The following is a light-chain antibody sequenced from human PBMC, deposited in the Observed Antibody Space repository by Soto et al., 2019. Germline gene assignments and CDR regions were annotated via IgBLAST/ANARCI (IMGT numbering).Light chain of an antibody. CDR3: CSYTGSSTS. V-gene: IGLV2-23*01. Sequence: QSELTQPASVSGSPGQSITMSCAGACSDVGSYNLVSWYQQYPGKAPKLIIYEGNKRPSGVSNRFSGSGSGNTASLTISGLQAEDAADYYCCSYTGSSTSFGGGTKLTVL. J-gene: IGLJ3*02. CDR2: EGN. CDR1: CSDVGSYNL.